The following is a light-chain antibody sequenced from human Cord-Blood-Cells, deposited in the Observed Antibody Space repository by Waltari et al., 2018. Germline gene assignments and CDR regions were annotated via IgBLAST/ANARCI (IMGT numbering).Light chain of an antibody. Sequence: SYELTQPPSVSVSPGQTASITCSGDKLGDKYACWYQQKPGQSPVLVIYQDSKRPSVIPERFSGSNSGNTATLTISGTQAMDEADYYCQAWDSSTDPPGDVVFGGGTKLTVL. CDR1: KLGDKY. CDR3: QAWDSSTDPPGDVV. CDR2: QDS. V-gene: IGLV3-1*01. J-gene: IGLJ2*01.